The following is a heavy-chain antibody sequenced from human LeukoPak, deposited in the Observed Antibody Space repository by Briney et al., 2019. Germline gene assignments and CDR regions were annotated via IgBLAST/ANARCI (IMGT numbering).Heavy chain of an antibody. CDR3: ARGPRPVKLGY. Sequence: SETLSLTCAVYGGSFSGYYWSWIRQPPGKGLEWIGEINHSGSTNYNPSLKSRVTISVDTSKNQFSLKLSSVTAADTAVYYCARGPRPVKLGYRGQGTLVTVSS. J-gene: IGHJ4*02. V-gene: IGHV4-34*01. CDR1: GGSFSGYY. D-gene: IGHD3-10*01. CDR2: INHSGST.